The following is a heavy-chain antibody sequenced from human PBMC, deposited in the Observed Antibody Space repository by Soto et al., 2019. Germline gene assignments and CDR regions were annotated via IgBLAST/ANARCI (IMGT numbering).Heavy chain of an antibody. CDR2: VGTYNGNT. D-gene: IGHD2-15*01. J-gene: IGHJ6*02. CDR1: GFTLSRYC. Sequence: VEGSLKAFGFTLSRYCFSWVGQAPWQGAEWEGWVGTYNGNTDYGQKFQGRVTMTTETPTSTAYMELRSLRSDDTAVYYCARVRAELGYCSGGSCLPYYYGMDVWGQGTTVTVSS. CDR3: ARVRAELGYCSGGSCLPYYYGMDV. V-gene: IGHV1-18*01.